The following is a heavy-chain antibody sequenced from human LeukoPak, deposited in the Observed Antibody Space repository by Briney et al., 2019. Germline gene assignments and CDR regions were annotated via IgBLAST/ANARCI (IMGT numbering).Heavy chain of an antibody. D-gene: IGHD5-24*01. CDR2: ITGGSNNI. V-gene: IGHV3-48*01. Sequence: GGSLRLSCAASGFAFSIYSLNWVRQTPGKRLEWVSYITGGSNNILYADSVKGRFTISRDNSKNTLYLQMNSLRAEDTAVYYCAKALRTDGYNYEKGLDVWGQGTTVTVSS. CDR3: AKALRTDGYNYEKGLDV. J-gene: IGHJ6*02. CDR1: GFAFSIYS.